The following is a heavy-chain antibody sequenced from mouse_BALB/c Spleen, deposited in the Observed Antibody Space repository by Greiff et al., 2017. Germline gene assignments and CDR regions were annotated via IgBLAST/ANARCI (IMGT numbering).Heavy chain of an antibody. CDR2: ISSGGST. CDR1: GFTFSSYA. J-gene: IGHJ3*01. V-gene: IGHV5-6-5*01. D-gene: IGHD2-4*01. Sequence: EVKLQESGGGLVKPGGSLKLSCAASGFTFSSYAMSWVRQTPEKRLEWVASISSGGSTYYPDSVKGRFTISRDNARNILYLQMSSLRSEDTAMYYCARGIYYDYDWFAYWGQGTLVTVSA. CDR3: ARGIYYDYDWFAY.